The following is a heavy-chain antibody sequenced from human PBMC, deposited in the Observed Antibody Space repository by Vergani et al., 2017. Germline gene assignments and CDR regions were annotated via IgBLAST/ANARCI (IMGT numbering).Heavy chain of an antibody. V-gene: IGHV3-23*01. D-gene: IGHD5-24*01. CDR2: ISGSGGST. J-gene: IGHJ6*03. CDR1: GFTFSRYA. Sequence: EVQLLESGGGLVQPGGSLRLSCAASGFTFSRYAMSWVRQAPGKGLEWVSAISGSGGSTYYADSVKGRFTISRDNSKNTLYLQMNSLRAEDTAVYYCAKASRWLQFNYYYYMDVWGKGTTVTVSS. CDR3: AKASRWLQFNYYYYMDV.